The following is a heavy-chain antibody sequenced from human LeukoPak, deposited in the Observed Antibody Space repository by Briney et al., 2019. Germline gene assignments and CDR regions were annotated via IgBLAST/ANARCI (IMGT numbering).Heavy chain of an antibody. CDR2: IYYSGNT. V-gene: IGHV4-59*01. CDR3: ARTKPLDPFDF. CDR1: GCSISSYY. J-gene: IGHJ3*01. Sequence: SETLSLTCTVSGCSISSYYLSWIRQPPGKGLEWVWYIYYSGNTYYNPSLKSGVTISVDTTKNQFSLKVNSVTAADTAVYYCARTKPLDPFDFWGQGTLVTVSS.